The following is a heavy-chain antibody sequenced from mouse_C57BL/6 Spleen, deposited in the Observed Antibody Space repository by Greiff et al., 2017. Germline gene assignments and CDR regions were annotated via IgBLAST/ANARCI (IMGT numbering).Heavy chain of an antibody. J-gene: IGHJ2*01. Sequence: EVQLQQPGPELVKPGASVKISCKASGYTFTDYYMNWVKQSHGKSLEWIGDINPNNGGTSYNQKFKGKATLTVDKSSSTAYMELRSLTSEVSAVYCSASSYYSSRVGYWGQGTTLTVSS. CDR1: GYTFTDYY. V-gene: IGHV1-26*01. CDR2: INPNNGGT. CDR3: ASSYYSSRVGY. D-gene: IGHD1-1*01.